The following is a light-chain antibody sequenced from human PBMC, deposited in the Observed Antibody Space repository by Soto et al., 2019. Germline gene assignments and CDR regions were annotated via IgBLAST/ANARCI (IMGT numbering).Light chain of an antibody. Sequence: LTQPASVSGSPGQSITISCTGTSSDVGGYNYVSWYQQHPGKAPKLMLYEVNNRPSGVSNRFSGSKSGNTASLTISGLQAEDEADYYCNSYTSSTTYVFGTGTKVTVL. CDR3: NSYTSSTTYV. CDR1: SSDVGGYNY. V-gene: IGLV2-14*01. J-gene: IGLJ1*01. CDR2: EVN.